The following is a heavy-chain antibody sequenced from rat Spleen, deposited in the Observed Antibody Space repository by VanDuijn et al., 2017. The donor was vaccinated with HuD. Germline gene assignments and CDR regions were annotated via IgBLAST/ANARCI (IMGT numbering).Heavy chain of an antibody. Sequence: EVQLVESDGGLVQPGRSLKLSCAASGFTFSDYYMAWVRQAPTTGLEWVATISYGDSSGHSGTYYRDSVRGRFTISRDDAKSTLSLQMDSLRSEDTATYYCARHQDVYYGSNWFAYWGQGTLVTVSS. D-gene: IGHD1-6*01. CDR3: ARHQDVYYGSNWFAY. CDR1: GFTFSDYY. V-gene: IGHV5-29*01. J-gene: IGHJ3*01. CDR2: ISYGDSSGHSGT.